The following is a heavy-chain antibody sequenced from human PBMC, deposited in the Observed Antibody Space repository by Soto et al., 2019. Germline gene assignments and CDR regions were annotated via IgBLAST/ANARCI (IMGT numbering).Heavy chain of an antibody. CDR3: ARGQNRGYSYFMDV. J-gene: IGHJ6*03. Sequence: QVQLVESGGGLVKPGGSLRLSCAVSGFNFNDFYMGWIRQAPGKGLEWIAYISTTGSTTFYADSVKGRFGVSRDNAETSLYLHMSGLRAEDTALYYCARGQNRGYSYFMDVWGRGTMVAVSS. CDR2: ISTTGSTT. V-gene: IGHV3-11*01. CDR1: GFNFNDFY.